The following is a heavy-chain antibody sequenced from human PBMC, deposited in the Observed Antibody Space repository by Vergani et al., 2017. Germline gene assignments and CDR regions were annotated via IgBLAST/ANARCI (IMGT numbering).Heavy chain of an antibody. Sequence: EVQLLESGGSLKQPGGSVRLSCAASGFTFSTYAMHWVRQAPGKGLEWVSALTGGGGSTYYADSFKGRFIISRDNSSDTLYLQMNSLRPEDTATYYCVKEEDSYEYFFDSWGQGTLVIVSS. CDR2: LTGGGGST. J-gene: IGHJ4*02. D-gene: IGHD5-12*01. CDR1: GFTFSTYA. V-gene: IGHV3-23*01. CDR3: VKEEDSYEYFFDS.